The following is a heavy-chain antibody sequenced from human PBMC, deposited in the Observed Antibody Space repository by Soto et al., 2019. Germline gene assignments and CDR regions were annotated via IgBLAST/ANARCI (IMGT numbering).Heavy chain of an antibody. D-gene: IGHD2-8*01. Sequence: EVQLVQSGAEVKKPGESLRISCTGSGYSFTSYWISWVRQMPGKGLEWMGRIDPSDSYTNYSRSCQGHVTIAADQSISTAYPQWSSMKASDTVMYYGARHYSRCMLCIDYWGQGTLVTVSS. CDR3: ARHYSRCMLCIDY. V-gene: IGHV5-10-1*03. CDR2: IDPSDSYT. CDR1: GYSFTSYW. J-gene: IGHJ4*02.